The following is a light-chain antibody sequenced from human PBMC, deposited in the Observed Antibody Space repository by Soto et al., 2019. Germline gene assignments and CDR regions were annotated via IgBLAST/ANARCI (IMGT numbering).Light chain of an antibody. CDR1: QGISSY. CDR2: AAS. CDR3: QQLNSYPLT. J-gene: IGKJ4*01. Sequence: IQLTQSPSSLSASVGDRVTITCRASQGISSYLAWYQQKPGKAPKLLIYAASSLQSGVPSRFSGSGSGTDFTLTISSLQPEHFATYYCQQLNSYPLTFGGGTKVEIK. V-gene: IGKV1-9*01.